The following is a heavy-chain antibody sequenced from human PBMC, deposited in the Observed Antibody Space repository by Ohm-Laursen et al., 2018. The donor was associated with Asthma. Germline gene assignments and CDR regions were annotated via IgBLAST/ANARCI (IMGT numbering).Heavy chain of an antibody. CDR1: GYTFTSYD. J-gene: IGHJ2*01. CDR3: ARAPLTYYDFWSGNWYFDL. D-gene: IGHD3-3*01. Sequence: ASVKVSCKASGYTFTSYDINWVRQATGQGLEWMGWMNPNSGNTGYAQKFQGRVTMTRNTSISTAYMELSSLRSEDTAVYYCARAPLTYYDFWSGNWYFDLWGRGTLVTVSS. V-gene: IGHV1-8*01. CDR2: MNPNSGNT.